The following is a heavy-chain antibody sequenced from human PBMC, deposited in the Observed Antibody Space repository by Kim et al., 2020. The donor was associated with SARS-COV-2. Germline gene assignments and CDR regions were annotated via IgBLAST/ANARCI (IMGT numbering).Heavy chain of an antibody. Sequence: SETLSLTCTVSGGSISSSSYYWGWIRQPPGKGLEWIGSIYYSGSTYYNPSLKSRVTISVDTSKNQFSLKLSSVTAADTAVYYCARQGGTMVRGVKYYFDYWGQGTLVTVSS. D-gene: IGHD3-10*01. CDR2: IYYSGST. J-gene: IGHJ4*02. V-gene: IGHV4-39*07. CDR3: ARQGGTMVRGVKYYFDY. CDR1: GGSISSSSYY.